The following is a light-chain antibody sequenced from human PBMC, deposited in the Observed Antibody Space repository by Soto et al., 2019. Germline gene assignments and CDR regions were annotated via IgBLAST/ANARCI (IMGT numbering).Light chain of an antibody. J-gene: IGKJ1*01. CDR3: QQYKSFWT. CDR1: QSISSW. V-gene: IGKV1-5*01. Sequence: DIQLTQSPSFLSASVGDRVTITCRASQSISSWLAWFQQKPGKAPKLLIYDASTLESGVPSRFSGSGSGTEFTLTISSLQSEDFATYYCQQYKSFWTFGQGTKVDIK. CDR2: DAS.